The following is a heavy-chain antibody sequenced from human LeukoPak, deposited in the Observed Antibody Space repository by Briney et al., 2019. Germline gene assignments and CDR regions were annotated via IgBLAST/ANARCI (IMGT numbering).Heavy chain of an antibody. V-gene: IGHV3-20*04. J-gene: IGHJ4*02. D-gene: IGHD2-2*01. CDR1: GFTFDDYG. CDR2: INWNGGST. Sequence: GGSLRLSCAASGFTFDDYGMSWVRQAPGKGLEWVSGINWNGGSTGYADSVKGRFTISRDNAKNSLYLQMNSLRAEDTGLYYCARDLTHCSSTSCSYGEFDYWGQGTLVTVSS. CDR3: ARDLTHCSSTSCSYGEFDY.